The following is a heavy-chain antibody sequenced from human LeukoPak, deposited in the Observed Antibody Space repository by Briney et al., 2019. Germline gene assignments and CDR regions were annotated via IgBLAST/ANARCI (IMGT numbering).Heavy chain of an antibody. J-gene: IGHJ2*01. CDR2: INPNSGGT. CDR3: ARDTGYSSGWYFDL. V-gene: IGHV1-2*02. CDR1: GYTFTGYY. Sequence: ASVKVSCKASGYTFTGYYMHWVRQAPGQGLEWMGWINPNSGGTYYAQKFQGRVTMTRDTSISTAYMELSRLRSDDTAVYYCARDTGYSSGWYFDLWGRGTLVTVSS. D-gene: IGHD6-19*01.